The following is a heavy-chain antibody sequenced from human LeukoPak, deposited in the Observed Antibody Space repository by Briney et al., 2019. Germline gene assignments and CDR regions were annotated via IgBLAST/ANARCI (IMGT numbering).Heavy chain of an antibody. CDR3: AREGGYSYGPGHFDY. Sequence: GGSPRLSCAASGFTFSSYEMNWVRQAPGKGLEWVSYISSSGSTIYYADSVKGRFTISRDNAKNSLYLQMNSLRAEDTAVYYCAREGGYSYGPGHFDYWGQGTLVTVSS. V-gene: IGHV3-48*03. CDR1: GFTFSSYE. J-gene: IGHJ4*02. CDR2: ISSSGSTI. D-gene: IGHD5-18*01.